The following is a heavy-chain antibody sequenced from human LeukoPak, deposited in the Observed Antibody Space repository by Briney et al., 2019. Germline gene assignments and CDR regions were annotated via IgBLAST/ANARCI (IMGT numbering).Heavy chain of an antibody. J-gene: IGHJ4*02. Sequence: GGSLRLSCEASGFTFSNYGMHWVRLAPGRGLEWVALISYDGSNKYYADSVKGRFTASRDNAKNSLYLQMNSLRDEDTAVYYCATDYYSRNDFWGQGTLVTVSS. CDR1: GFTFSNYG. D-gene: IGHD1-26*01. CDR2: ISYDGSNK. V-gene: IGHV3-30*03. CDR3: ATDYYSRNDF.